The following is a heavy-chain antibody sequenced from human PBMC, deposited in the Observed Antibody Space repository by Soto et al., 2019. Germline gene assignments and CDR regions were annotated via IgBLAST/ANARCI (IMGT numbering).Heavy chain of an antibody. Sequence: PSETLSLTCIVSGGSISNYYWSWIRQPPGKGLEWIGYIYYSGSTNYNPSLTSRVTISRDNAKNSLYLQMNSLRAEDTAVYYCARATGADKEDYWGQGTLVTVSS. CDR1: GGSISNYY. V-gene: IGHV4-59*12. J-gene: IGHJ4*02. D-gene: IGHD3-10*01. CDR3: ARATGADKEDY. CDR2: IYYSGST.